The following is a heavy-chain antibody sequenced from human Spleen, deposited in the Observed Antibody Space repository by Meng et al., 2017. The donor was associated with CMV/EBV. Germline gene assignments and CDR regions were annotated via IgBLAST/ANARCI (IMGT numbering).Heavy chain of an antibody. V-gene: IGHV3-21*01. J-gene: IGHJ4*02. CDR3: ARDDSSGWYPLL. Sequence: LSLTCAASGFTFSDCSMNWVRQAPGKGLEWVSSISSRISYTYYADSVKGRFTISRDNAKNSLYLQMNSLRAEDTAIYYCARDDSSGWYPLLWGQGTLVTVSS. CDR1: GFTFSDCS. CDR2: ISSRISYT. D-gene: IGHD6-19*01.